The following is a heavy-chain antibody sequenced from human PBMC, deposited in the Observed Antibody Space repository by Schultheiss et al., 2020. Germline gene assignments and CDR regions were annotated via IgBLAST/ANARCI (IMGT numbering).Heavy chain of an antibody. CDR2: ISGGGSDI. Sequence: GESLKISCAASGFTISDYYMGWIRQAPGKGLEWLSYISGGGSDINYAESVKGRFIISRDNAKNSLYMQMNSLRDEDTAVYYCASGGQIRQPDYWGQGTLVTVSS. V-gene: IGHV3-11*01. D-gene: IGHD4-17*01. J-gene: IGHJ4*02. CDR3: ASGGQIRQPDY. CDR1: GFTISDYY.